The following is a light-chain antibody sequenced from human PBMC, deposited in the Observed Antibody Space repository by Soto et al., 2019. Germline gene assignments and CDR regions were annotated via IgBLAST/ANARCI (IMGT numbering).Light chain of an antibody. CDR2: GAS. CDR1: QSVGSD. Sequence: ETVMTQSPATLSVSPGERATLSCRASQSVGSDLAWYQQKPGQAPRLLIYGASTRATGIPARFSGSASGTEFTLTISSLQSEDFAVYYCQQYNNWPPFTFGPGTKVDIK. V-gene: IGKV3-15*01. J-gene: IGKJ3*01. CDR3: QQYNNWPPFT.